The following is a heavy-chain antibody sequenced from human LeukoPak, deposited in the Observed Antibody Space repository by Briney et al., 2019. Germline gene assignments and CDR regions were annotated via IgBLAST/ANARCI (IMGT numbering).Heavy chain of an antibody. J-gene: IGHJ6*03. V-gene: IGHV3-48*04. Sequence: PGGSLRLSCAGSGFTFSRFSMNWVRQAPGKGLEWISYITFSSDTIYYTDSVKGRFTTSRDNAKNSLYLQMSSLRAEDTAVYYCARVPVDFWSGSDDYFYYMDVWGKGTTVTVPS. CDR1: GFTFSRFS. D-gene: IGHD3-3*01. CDR2: ITFSSDTI. CDR3: ARVPVDFWSGSDDYFYYMDV.